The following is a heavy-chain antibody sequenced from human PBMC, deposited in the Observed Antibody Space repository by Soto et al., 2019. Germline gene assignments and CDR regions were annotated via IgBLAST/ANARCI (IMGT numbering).Heavy chain of an antibody. CDR2: ISYDGSNK. Sequence: VQLVESGGGVVQPGRSLRLSCAASGFTFSSYGMHWVRQAPGKGLEWVAVISYDGSNKYYADSVKGRFTISRDNSKNTLYLKMNSLRAEDTAVYYCAKELWAGSSWYATYDAFDIWGQGTIVTVSS. J-gene: IGHJ3*02. CDR3: AKELWAGSSWYATYDAFDI. CDR1: GFTFSSYG. D-gene: IGHD6-13*01. V-gene: IGHV3-30*18.